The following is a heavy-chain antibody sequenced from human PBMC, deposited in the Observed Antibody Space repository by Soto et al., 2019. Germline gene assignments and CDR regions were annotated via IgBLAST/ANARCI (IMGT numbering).Heavy chain of an antibody. J-gene: IGHJ4*02. CDR2: ISSSSSYI. V-gene: IGHV3-21*01. CDR3: ARVWGGRFLEWYY. CDR1: GFTFSSYS. D-gene: IGHD3-3*01. Sequence: EVQLVESGGGLVKPGGSLRLSCAASGFTFSSYSMNWVRQAPGKGLEWVSSISSSSSYIYYADSVKGRFTISRDNGKNPLYLQMNSLRAEDTAVYYCARVWGGRFLEWYYWGQGTLVTVSS.